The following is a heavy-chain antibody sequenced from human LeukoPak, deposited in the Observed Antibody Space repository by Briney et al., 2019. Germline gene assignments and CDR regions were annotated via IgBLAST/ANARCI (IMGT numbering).Heavy chain of an antibody. CDR1: GFTFSDYY. V-gene: IGHV3-11*01. CDR3: AKLTVTTPIDY. CDR2: ISRSGSSI. J-gene: IGHJ4*02. D-gene: IGHD4-17*01. Sequence: GGSLRLSCSASGFTFSDYYMSWIRQAPGKGLEWVSYISRSGSSIYYEDSVKGRFTISRDNAKNSLYLQMNSLRAEDTAVYYCAKLTVTTPIDYWGQGTLVTVSS.